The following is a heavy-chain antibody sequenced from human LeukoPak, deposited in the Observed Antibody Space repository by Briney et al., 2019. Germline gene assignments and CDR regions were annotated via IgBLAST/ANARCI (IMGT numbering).Heavy chain of an antibody. CDR2: IRSKVNNYAT. Sequence: HAGGSLRLSCAASGFTFSGSAMHWVRQASGKGLEWVGRIRSKVNNYATAYAASVKDRFTISRDDSRNTAYLQMNSLKTEDTAVYYCTTQYSSGSPGYWGQGTLVTVSS. CDR3: TTQYSSGSPGY. CDR1: GFTFSGSA. D-gene: IGHD6-19*01. V-gene: IGHV3-73*01. J-gene: IGHJ4*02.